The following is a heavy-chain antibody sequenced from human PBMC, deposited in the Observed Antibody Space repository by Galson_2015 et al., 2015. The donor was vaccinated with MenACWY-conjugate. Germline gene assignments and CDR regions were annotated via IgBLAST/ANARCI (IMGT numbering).Heavy chain of an antibody. Sequence: VKVSCKASGYSFSDYGVSWVRQAPGQGLEWMGWISAYNGNTHYEQKFQGRVTVTTDTSTSTAYMEVRSLRSDDTAVYYCARDRGTGYSSTWSEGSFDYWGQGTLVSVSS. CDR2: ISAYNGNT. CDR1: GYSFSDYG. J-gene: IGHJ4*02. CDR3: ARDRGTGYSSTWSEGSFDY. V-gene: IGHV1-18*01. D-gene: IGHD6-13*01.